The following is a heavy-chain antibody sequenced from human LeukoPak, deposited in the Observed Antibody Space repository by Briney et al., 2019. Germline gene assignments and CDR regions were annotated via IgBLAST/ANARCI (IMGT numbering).Heavy chain of an antibody. CDR1: GGSISSYY. CDR3: ARDPRGVVGANHNWFVP. D-gene: IGHD1-26*01. CDR2: IYASGST. J-gene: IGHJ5*02. Sequence: KTSETLSLTCTVSGGSISSYYWSWIRQPAGKGLEWIGRIYASGSTNYNPSLKSRVTMSVDTSKSQFSLKLISVTAADTAVYYCARDPRGVVGANHNWFVPWGQGTLVTVSS. V-gene: IGHV4-4*07.